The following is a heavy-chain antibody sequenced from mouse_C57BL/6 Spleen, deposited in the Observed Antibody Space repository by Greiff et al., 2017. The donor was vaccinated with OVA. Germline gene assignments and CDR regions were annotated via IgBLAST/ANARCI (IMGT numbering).Heavy chain of an antibody. J-gene: IGHJ2*01. CDR1: GYTFTSYW. D-gene: IGHD1-1*01. Sequence: QVQLQQPGAELVKPGASVKMSCKASGYTFTSYWITWVKQRPGQGLEWIGDIYPGSGSTNYNEKFKGKATLTADKSSSTAYMQLSSLTSEDSAVYFCARVTTVVEDYFDYWGQGTTLTVSS. CDR2: IYPGSGST. V-gene: IGHV1-55*01. CDR3: ARVTTVVEDYFDY.